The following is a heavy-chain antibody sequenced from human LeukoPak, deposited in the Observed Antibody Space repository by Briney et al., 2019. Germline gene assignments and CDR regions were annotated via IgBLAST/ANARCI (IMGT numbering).Heavy chain of an antibody. CDR3: ARKGSSWYYFDY. CDR2: ISGSGSTK. J-gene: IGHJ4*02. D-gene: IGHD6-13*01. Sequence: PGGSLRLSCAASGFTFSSYEMNWVRQALANGLEWVSYISGSGSTKYYADSVKGRFTISRDNAKNSLYLQMNSLRAEDTAVYYCARKGSSWYYFDYWGQGTLVTVSS. V-gene: IGHV3-48*03. CDR1: GFTFSSYE.